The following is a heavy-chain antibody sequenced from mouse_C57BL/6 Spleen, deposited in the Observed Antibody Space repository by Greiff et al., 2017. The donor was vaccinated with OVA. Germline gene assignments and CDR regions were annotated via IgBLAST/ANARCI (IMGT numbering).Heavy chain of an antibody. CDR3: AATSVVPSKALDY. D-gene: IGHD1-1*01. V-gene: IGHV1-80*01. CDR2: IYPGGGDT. Sequence: VQLQQSGAELVKPGASVKISCKASGYAFSSYWMNWVKQRPGQGLEWIGQIYPGGGDTNYNGKFKGKATLTADKSSSTAYMQLSSLTSEDSAVYFCAATSVVPSKALDYWGQGTTVTVSS. J-gene: IGHJ4*01. CDR1: GYAFSSYW.